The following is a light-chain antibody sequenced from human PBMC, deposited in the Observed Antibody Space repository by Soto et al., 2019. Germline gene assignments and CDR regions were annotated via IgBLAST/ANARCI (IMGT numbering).Light chain of an antibody. CDR1: QSVSSA. CDR2: DAS. V-gene: IGKV3-20*01. J-gene: IGKJ5*01. Sequence: EIVLTQSPGTLSLSPGERATLSCRASQSVSSALAWYQQKLGLAPTLLISDASSRASGVPDRFTGGGYGTDFTLTIRRLEPEDFALYYCQQYAGSPNTFGQGPRVEIK. CDR3: QQYAGSPNT.